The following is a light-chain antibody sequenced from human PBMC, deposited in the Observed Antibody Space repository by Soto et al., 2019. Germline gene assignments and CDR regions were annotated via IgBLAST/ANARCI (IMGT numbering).Light chain of an antibody. V-gene: IGLV1-47*01. CDR2: RDD. CDR3: ASWDDSLNGLV. J-gene: IGLJ3*02. Sequence: QSVLTQPPSASGTPGQRVTISCSGSNSNIGTNAVYWFQHLPGLAPKVLIYRDDQRPSGVSDRFSGSKSGTSCSLAISGLRSEDEADYSCASWDDSLNGLVFGGGTKVTVL. CDR1: NSNIGTNA.